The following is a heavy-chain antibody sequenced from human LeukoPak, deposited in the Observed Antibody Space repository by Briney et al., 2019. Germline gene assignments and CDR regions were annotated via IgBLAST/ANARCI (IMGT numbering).Heavy chain of an antibody. CDR1: GFIFSTYA. J-gene: IGHJ4*02. Sequence: GGSLRLSCAACGFIFSTYAMNWARQAPGRGVEWVSTISAGGDSTYPADSVKGRFTISRDNSKNTLYLQMNSLRVEDTAVYYCAGRGYSYGGGGYWGQGTLVTVSS. CDR3: AGRGYSYGGGGY. V-gene: IGHV3-23*01. CDR2: ISAGGDST. D-gene: IGHD5-18*01.